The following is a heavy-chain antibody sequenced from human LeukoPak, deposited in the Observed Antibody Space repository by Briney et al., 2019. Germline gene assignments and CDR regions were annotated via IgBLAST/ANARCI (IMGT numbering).Heavy chain of an antibody. Sequence: PSQTLSLTCTVSGGSISSGDYYWSWIRQPPGKGLEWIGYIYYSGSTYYNPSLESRVTISVDTSKNQFSLKLSSVTAADTAVYYCARAPRIIVVVPAANAPGAFDIWGQGTMVTVSS. V-gene: IGHV4-30-4*08. J-gene: IGHJ3*02. CDR1: GGSISSGDYY. CDR2: IYYSGST. CDR3: ARAPRIIVVVPAANAPGAFDI. D-gene: IGHD2-2*01.